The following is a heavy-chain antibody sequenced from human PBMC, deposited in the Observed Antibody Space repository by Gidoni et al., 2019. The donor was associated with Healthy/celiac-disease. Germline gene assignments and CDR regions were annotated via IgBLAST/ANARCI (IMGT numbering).Heavy chain of an antibody. V-gene: IGHV4-59*01. D-gene: IGHD3-10*01. CDR1: GGSISSYS. CDR3: ARVPPTFVGVSGMDV. CDR2: IYSSGST. Sequence: QVQLQESGPGLVKPSETLSLTCTVSGGSISSYSWSWIRQPPGKGLEWIGYIYSSGSTNYNPSLKSRVTISVDTSKNQFSLKLSSVTAADTAVYYCARVPPTFVGVSGMDVWGQGTTVTVSS. J-gene: IGHJ6*02.